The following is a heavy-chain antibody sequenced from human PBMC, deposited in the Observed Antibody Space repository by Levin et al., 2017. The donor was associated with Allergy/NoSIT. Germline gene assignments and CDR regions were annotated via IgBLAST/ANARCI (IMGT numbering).Heavy chain of an antibody. V-gene: IGHV3-23*01. J-gene: IGHJ4*02. D-gene: IGHD6-19*01. CDR2: ISGSGGST. CDR1: GFTFSSYA. Sequence: GESLKISCAASGFTFSSYAMSWVRQAPGKGLEWVSAISGSGGSTYYADSVKGRFTISRDNSKNTLYLQMNSLRAEDTAVYYCAAAVAGPKPYWGQGTLVTVSS. CDR3: AAAVAGPKPY.